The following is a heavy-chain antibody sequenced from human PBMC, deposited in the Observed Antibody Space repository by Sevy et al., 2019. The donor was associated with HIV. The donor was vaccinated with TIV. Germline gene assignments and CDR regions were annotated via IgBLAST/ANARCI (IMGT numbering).Heavy chain of an antibody. Sequence: GGSLRRYCAASGFTFSSYSFHWVRQAPGKGLEWVSSISGLSNYIYYSDSMKGRFTISRDNAKNSLYLHMSSLRADDTAVYYCARAGNWPYFDYWGQGTLVTVSS. CDR1: GFTFSSYS. CDR2: ISGLSNYI. CDR3: ARAGNWPYFDY. V-gene: IGHV3-21*01. J-gene: IGHJ4*02. D-gene: IGHD1-1*01.